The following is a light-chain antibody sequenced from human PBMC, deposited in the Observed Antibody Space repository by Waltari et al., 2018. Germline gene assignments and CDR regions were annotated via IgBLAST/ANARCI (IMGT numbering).Light chain of an antibody. V-gene: IGLV1-51*02. CDR1: YSNIGNNY. CDR3: GAWESSLNAWV. Sequence: QSVLTQPPSVSAAPGQKVTISCSGSYSNIGNNYVSWYPQLPGKAPKLLIYENNKRPSGVPDRFSGSQSGTSATLGITGLQTGDEADYYCGAWESSLNAWVFGGGTKVTVL. CDR2: ENN. J-gene: IGLJ3*02.